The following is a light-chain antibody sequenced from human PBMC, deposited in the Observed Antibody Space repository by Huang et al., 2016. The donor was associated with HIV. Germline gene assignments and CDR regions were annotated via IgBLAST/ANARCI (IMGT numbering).Light chain of an antibody. CDR2: EAS. CDR3: HQHSSWPGT. CDR1: PSVGSY. J-gene: IGKJ1*01. V-gene: IGKV3-11*01. Sequence: DIVLTQSPATLSLSPGERATLSCRAGPSVGSYLAWYQQTPGQAPRLLVSEASHRATGIPARFSGSGSGTDFTLTISSLEPEDFAVYYCHQHSSWPGTFGQGTRVEIK.